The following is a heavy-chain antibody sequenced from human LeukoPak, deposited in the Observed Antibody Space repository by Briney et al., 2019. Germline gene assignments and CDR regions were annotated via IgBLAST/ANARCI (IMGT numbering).Heavy chain of an antibody. CDR3: ARVTMIFLTRQYYFDY. CDR2: IYYSGST. V-gene: IGHV4-39*07. D-gene: IGHD3-22*01. Sequence: SETLSLTCTVSGGSISSSSYYWGWIRQPPGKGLEWIGSIYYSGSTYYNPSLKSRVTISVDTSKNQFSLKLSSVTAADTAVYYCARVTMIFLTRQYYFDYWGQGTLDTVSS. J-gene: IGHJ4*02. CDR1: GGSISSSSYY.